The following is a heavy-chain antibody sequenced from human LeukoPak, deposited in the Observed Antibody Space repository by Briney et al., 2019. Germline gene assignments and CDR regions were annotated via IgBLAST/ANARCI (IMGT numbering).Heavy chain of an antibody. CDR3: ASLDIVVVPAANPAYCYYYMDV. CDR1: GFTFSSYS. V-gene: IGHV3-48*01. J-gene: IGHJ6*03. Sequence: PGGSLRLSCAASGFTFSSYSMNWVRQAPGKGLEWVSYISSSSSTIYYADSVKGRFTISRDNAKNSLYLQMNSLRAEDTAVYYCASLDIVVVPAANPAYCYYYMDVWGKGTTVTVSS. CDR2: ISSSSSTI. D-gene: IGHD2-2*01.